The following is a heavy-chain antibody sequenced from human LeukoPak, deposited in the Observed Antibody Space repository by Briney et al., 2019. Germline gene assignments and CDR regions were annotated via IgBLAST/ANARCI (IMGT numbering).Heavy chain of an antibody. CDR2: ISPYTGNT. CDR3: TREAEDLPGVITFLY. V-gene: IGHV1-18*01. D-gene: IGHD3-22*01. J-gene: IGHJ4*02. CDR1: GYSFTGYG. Sequence: ASVKVSCKASGYSFTGYGVSWVRQAPGQGLEWMGWISPYTGNTDYVQDLQGRVIMTADTSTNTVYMELWSLRSDDTAVYYCTREAEDLPGVITFLYWGQGTLVTVSS.